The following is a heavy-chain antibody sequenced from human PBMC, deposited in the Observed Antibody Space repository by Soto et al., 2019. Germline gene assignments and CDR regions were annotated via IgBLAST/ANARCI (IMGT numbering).Heavy chain of an antibody. CDR2: ISLDGRSI. V-gene: IGHV3-43D*03. D-gene: IGHD3-9*01. Sequence: TPGKGLEWVAFISLDGRSIYYEYSVKGRFTISRANSKTSLYLQMHSLRAEATALYYCAKDIFFVQATSVLRYCPPVSSGQLTRSTDP. J-gene: IGHJ5*02. CDR3: AKDIFFVQATSVLRYCPPVSSGQLTRSTDP.